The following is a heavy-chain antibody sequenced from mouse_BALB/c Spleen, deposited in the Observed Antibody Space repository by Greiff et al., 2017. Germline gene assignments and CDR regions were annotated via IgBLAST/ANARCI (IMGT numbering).Heavy chain of an antibody. D-gene: IGHD1-1*01. CDR2: IWSGGST. CDR1: GFSLTSYG. J-gene: IGHJ4*01. Sequence: QVQLQQSGPGLVQPSQSLSITCTVSGFSLTSYGVHWVRQSPGKGLEWLGVIWSGGSTDYNAAFISRLSISKDNSKSQVFFKMNSLQANDTAIYYCARNPHYYGSSYVSYYAMDYWGQGTSVTVSS. V-gene: IGHV2-2*02. CDR3: ARNPHYYGSSYVSYYAMDY.